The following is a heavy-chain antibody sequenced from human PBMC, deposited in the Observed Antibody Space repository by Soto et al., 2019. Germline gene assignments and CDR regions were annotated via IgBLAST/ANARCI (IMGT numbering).Heavy chain of an antibody. CDR3: ARDRGFYVHTAMIMDV. CDR2: IIPIFGTA. J-gene: IGHJ6*02. Sequence: VKVSCKASGGTFSSYAISWVRQAPGQGLEWMGGIIPIFGTANYAQKFQGRVTITADESTGTAYMKLSSLRSEDTAVYYCARDRGFYVHTAMIMDVWGQRTPVTVSS. D-gene: IGHD5-18*01. V-gene: IGHV1-69*13. CDR1: GGTFSSYA.